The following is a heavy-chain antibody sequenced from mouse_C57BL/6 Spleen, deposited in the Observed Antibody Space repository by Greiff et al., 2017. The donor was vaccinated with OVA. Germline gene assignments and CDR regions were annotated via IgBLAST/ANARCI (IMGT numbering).Heavy chain of an antibody. CDR3: ARDYYGSSYGY. CDR1: GYTFPSYW. Sequence: QVQLQQPGAELVRPGSSVKLSCKASGYTFPSYWMHWVKQRPIQGLEWIGTIDTSDSETHYNQKVKDKAKGTVDQSSCTAYMKLSSLTSEVSAVYYCARDYYGSSYGYWGQGTTLTVSS. CDR2: IDTSDSET. J-gene: IGHJ2*01. D-gene: IGHD1-1*01. V-gene: IGHV1-52*01.